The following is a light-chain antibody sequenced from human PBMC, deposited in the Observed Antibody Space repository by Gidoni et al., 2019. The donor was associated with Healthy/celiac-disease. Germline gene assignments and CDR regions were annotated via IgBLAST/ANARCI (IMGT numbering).Light chain of an antibody. CDR1: QSVSSN. J-gene: IGKJ1*01. V-gene: IGKV3-15*01. CDR2: GAS. Sequence: EIVMTQSPATLSVSPGERATLPCRASQSVSSNLAWYQQTPGQAPRLLIYGASTRATGIPARISGGGSGTEFTLTISSLQSEDFAVYYCQRYNNWPPTFGQGTKVEIK. CDR3: QRYNNWPPT.